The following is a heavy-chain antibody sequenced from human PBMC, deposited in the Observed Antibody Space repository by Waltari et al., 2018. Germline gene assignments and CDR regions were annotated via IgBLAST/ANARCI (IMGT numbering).Heavy chain of an antibody. D-gene: IGHD6-19*01. V-gene: IGHV4-39*07. CDR1: GGSISSSSYY. CDR3: ARPAVAGSVDI. CDR2: IYHSGST. J-gene: IGHJ3*02. Sequence: QLQLQESGPGLVKPSETLSLTCTVSGGSISSSSYYWGWIRQPPGKGLEWIGSIYHSGSTYYNPSLKRRVTISVDTSKNQFSLKLSSVTAADTAVYYCARPAVAGSVDIWGQGTMVTVSS.